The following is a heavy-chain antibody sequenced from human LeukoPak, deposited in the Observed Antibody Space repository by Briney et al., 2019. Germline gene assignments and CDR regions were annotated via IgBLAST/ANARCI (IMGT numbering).Heavy chain of an antibody. CDR2: ISSSSSYI. D-gene: IGHD7-27*01. J-gene: IGHJ4*02. V-gene: IGHV3-21*01. Sequence: PGGSLRLSCSASGFSFSSSSMNWVRQAPGKGLEWVSSISSSSSYIYYADSVKGGFTISRDNTKNSLYLQMNRLRAEDTAGYYCARGGSSYWGQSKYYFDYWGQGTLVTVSS. CDR1: GFSFSSSS. CDR3: ARGGSSYWGQSKYYFDY.